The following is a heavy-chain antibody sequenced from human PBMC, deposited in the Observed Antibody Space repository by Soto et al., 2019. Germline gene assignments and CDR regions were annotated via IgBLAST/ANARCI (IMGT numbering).Heavy chain of an antibody. V-gene: IGHV1-8*01. CDR3: AKDLPDYGYSSGWYDY. Sequence: ASVKVSCKASGYTFTSYDINWVRQATGQGLEWMGWMNPNSGNTGYAQKFQGRVTMTRNTSISTAYMELSSLRAEDTAVYYCAKDLPDYGYSSGWYDYWGQGTLVTVSS. J-gene: IGHJ4*02. CDR1: GYTFTSYD. CDR2: MNPNSGNT. D-gene: IGHD6-19*01.